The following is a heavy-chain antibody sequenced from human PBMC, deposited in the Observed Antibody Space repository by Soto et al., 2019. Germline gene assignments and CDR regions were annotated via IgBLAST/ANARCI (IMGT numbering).Heavy chain of an antibody. CDR2: IGPSGSTL. D-gene: IGHD6-13*01. V-gene: IGHV3-11*01. CDR1: GFTFSDYS. CDR3: ARGSSWYPY. J-gene: IGHJ4*02. Sequence: GGSLRLSCAASGFTFSDYSMNWIRQAPGRGLEWVCSIGPSGSTLYYTHSVKGRFTIFRDNAKNSVLLQMNTLRVDDTAVYYCARGSSWYPYWGQGSLVTVSS.